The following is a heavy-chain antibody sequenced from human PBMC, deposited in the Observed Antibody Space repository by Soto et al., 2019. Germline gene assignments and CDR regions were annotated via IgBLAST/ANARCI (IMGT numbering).Heavy chain of an antibody. CDR1: GGSISSSSYY. CDR3: AGSVTTGEPYYYYGMDV. V-gene: IGHV4-39*01. J-gene: IGHJ6*02. Sequence: SETLSLTCTVSGGSISSSSYYWGWIRQPPGKGLEWIGSIYYSGSTYYNPSLKSRVTISVDPSKNQFSLKLSSVTAADTAVYYCAGSVTTGEPYYYYGMDVWGQGTTVTVSS. CDR2: IYYSGST. D-gene: IGHD4-17*01.